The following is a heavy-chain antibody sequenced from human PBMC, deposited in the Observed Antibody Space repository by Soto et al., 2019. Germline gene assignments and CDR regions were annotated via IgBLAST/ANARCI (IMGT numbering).Heavy chain of an antibody. Sequence: EVQLVESGGGLVQPGGSLRLSCAASGFTFSSYWMSWVRQAPGKGLEWVANIKQDGSEKYYVDSVKGRFTISRDNAKNSLYLQMNSLRAEDTALYYCAKDRVVRGVITQETGYWGQGTLVTVSS. CDR1: GFTFSSYW. CDR3: AKDRVVRGVITQETGY. CDR2: IKQDGSEK. D-gene: IGHD3-10*01. V-gene: IGHV3-7*03. J-gene: IGHJ4*02.